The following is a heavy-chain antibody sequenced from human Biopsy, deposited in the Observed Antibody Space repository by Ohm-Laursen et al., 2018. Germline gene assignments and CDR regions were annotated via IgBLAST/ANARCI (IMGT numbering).Heavy chain of an antibody. CDR1: GGSISGYH. D-gene: IGHD2/OR15-2a*01. V-gene: IGHV4-59*12. CDR2: ISYTGGI. CDR3: VRGVDFYDPYHYYALDV. J-gene: IGHJ6*02. Sequence: SETLSLTCTVSGGSISGYHWSWIRKSPGKGLEWLAYISYTGGIPSNPSLNGRATMSLDTSKNQFSLRLIYLTAADTAVYYCVRGVDFYDPYHYYALDVWGQGTTVTVSS.